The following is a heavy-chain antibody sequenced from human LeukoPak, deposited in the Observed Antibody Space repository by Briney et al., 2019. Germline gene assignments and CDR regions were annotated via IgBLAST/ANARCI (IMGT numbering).Heavy chain of an antibody. CDR1: GGSFSGYY. Sequence: SETLSLTCAVYGGSFSGYYWSWIRQPPGKGLEWIGEINHSGSTNYNPSLKSRVTISADTSKNQFSLKLSSVTAADTAVYYCAGHMIVVVQAFDYWGQGTLVTVSS. J-gene: IGHJ4*02. D-gene: IGHD3-22*01. CDR2: INHSGST. CDR3: AGHMIVVVQAFDY. V-gene: IGHV4-34*01.